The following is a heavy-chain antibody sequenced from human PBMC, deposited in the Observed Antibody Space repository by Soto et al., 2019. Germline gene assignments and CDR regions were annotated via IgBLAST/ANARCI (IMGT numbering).Heavy chain of an antibody. CDR3: VMVDNYVTPTPQDV. Sequence: GASVKVSCKASGYTFSIYAIHWVRQAPGQGLEWMGWINADTGNTHFATKVQGRLTMTTDTSTSTAYMDLGSLTSDDTAVYYCVMVDNYVTPTPQDVWGQGTTVTVSS. CDR1: GYTFSIYA. J-gene: IGHJ6*02. D-gene: IGHD3-16*01. CDR2: INADTGNT. V-gene: IGHV1-18*01.